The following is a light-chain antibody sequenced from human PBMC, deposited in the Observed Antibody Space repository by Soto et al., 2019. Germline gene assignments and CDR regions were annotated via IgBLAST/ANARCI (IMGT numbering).Light chain of an antibody. Sequence: EIVLTQSPGTLSLSPVERASLSCMASQSVSSSYLAWYQQKPGQAPRLLIYDASNRATGIPARFSGSGSGTDFTLTISSLEPEDFAVYYCQQRSNWPPLISFGQGTRLEI. CDR3: QQRSNWPPLIS. CDR2: DAS. V-gene: IGKV3-11*01. J-gene: IGKJ5*01. CDR1: QSVSSSY.